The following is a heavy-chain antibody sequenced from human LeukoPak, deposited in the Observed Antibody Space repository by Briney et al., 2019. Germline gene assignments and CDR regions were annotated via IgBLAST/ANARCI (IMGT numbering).Heavy chain of an antibody. CDR2: IDYSGST. V-gene: IGHV4-39*07. Sequence: SETLSLTCTVSGDSITNSRDSWGWIRQPPGMGLEWIGIIDYSGSTYFNRSLRSRVTMSVDTSKNQFSLKLSSVTAADTAVYYCARVQRHLSQDYDFWSGHMDVWGKGTTVTVSS. J-gene: IGHJ6*03. CDR1: GDSITNSRDS. CDR3: ARVQRHLSQDYDFWSGHMDV. D-gene: IGHD3-3*01.